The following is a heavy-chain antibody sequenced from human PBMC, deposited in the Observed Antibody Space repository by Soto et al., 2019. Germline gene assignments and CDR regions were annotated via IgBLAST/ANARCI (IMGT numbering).Heavy chain of an antibody. CDR1: GGSINSYF. J-gene: IGHJ4*02. V-gene: IGHV4-59*01. D-gene: IGHD3-10*01. Sequence: SETLSLTCTVSGGSINSYFWSWIRQSPGKGLEWIGHIYYSGSTSYSPSLKSRVSISVDTSKNQFSLEVHSVTAADTAVYYCARAGTNMVQFDYWGQGTLVTVSS. CDR3: ARAGTNMVQFDY. CDR2: IYYSGST.